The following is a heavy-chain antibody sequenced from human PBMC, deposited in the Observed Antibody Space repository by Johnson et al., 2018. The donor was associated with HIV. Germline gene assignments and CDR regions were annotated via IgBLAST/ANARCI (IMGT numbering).Heavy chain of an antibody. CDR2: ISSSGGTI. J-gene: IGHJ3*02. CDR1: RFTFSDYY. Sequence: QEQLVESGGGLVKPGGSLRLSCAASRFTFSDYYMSWIRQTPGKGLEWVSYISSSGGTIYYADSVKGRFSISRDNAKNSLYLQMNSLRAEDTAVYFCARGYGTSSSHCDAVDIWGQGTMVIVSS. D-gene: IGHD2-2*01. CDR3: ARGYGTSSSHCDAVDI. V-gene: IGHV3-11*04.